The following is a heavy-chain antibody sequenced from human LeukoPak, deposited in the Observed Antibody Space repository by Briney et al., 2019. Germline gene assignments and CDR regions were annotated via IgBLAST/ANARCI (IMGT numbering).Heavy chain of an antibody. Sequence: QPGGSLRLSCAASGFTFSSYGMSWVRQAPGKGLEWVSAISGSGGSTYYADSVKGRFTISRDNSKNTLYLQMNSLRAEDTAVYYCARDRYSGYETTFDYWGQGTLVTVSS. D-gene: IGHD5-12*01. CDR3: ARDRYSGYETTFDY. J-gene: IGHJ4*02. CDR1: GFTFSSYG. V-gene: IGHV3-23*01. CDR2: ISGSGGST.